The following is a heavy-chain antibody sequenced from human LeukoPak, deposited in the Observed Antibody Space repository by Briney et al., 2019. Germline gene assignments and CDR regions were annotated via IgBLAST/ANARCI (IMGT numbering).Heavy chain of an antibody. J-gene: IGHJ6*03. V-gene: IGHV3-21*01. Sequence: GGSLRLSCAASGFTFSSYSMNWVRQAPGKGLEWVSSISSSSSYIYYADSVKGRFTISRDNAKNSLYLQMNSLRAEDTAVYYCARDDSSSRYNYYYYMDVWGKGTTVTVSS. CDR1: GFTFSSYS. CDR2: ISSSSSYI. D-gene: IGHD6-13*01. CDR3: ARDDSSSRYNYYYYMDV.